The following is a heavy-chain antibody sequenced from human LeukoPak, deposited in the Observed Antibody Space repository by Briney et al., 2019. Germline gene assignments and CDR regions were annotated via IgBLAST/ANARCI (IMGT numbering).Heavy chain of an antibody. CDR2: ISSSGSTI. V-gene: IGHV3-48*03. Sequence: GGSLRLSCAASGFTFSSYEMNWVRQAPGKGLEWVSYISSSGSTIYYADSVKGRFTISRDNAKNSLYLQVNSLRAEDTAVYYCAREPVHTSSWGAFDIWGQGTMVTVSS. CDR1: GFTFSSYE. J-gene: IGHJ3*02. D-gene: IGHD6-13*01. CDR3: AREPVHTSSWGAFDI.